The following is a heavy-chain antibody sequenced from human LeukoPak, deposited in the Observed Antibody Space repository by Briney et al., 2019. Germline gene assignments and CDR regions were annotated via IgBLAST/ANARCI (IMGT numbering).Heavy chain of an antibody. D-gene: IGHD3-10*01. CDR2: IYTSGST. CDR1: GGSISSGSYD. V-gene: IGHV4-61*02. CDR3: ARGGYYGSGNDFRFDP. J-gene: IGHJ5*02. Sequence: QSSQTLSLTCTVSGGSISSGSYDWSWIRQPAGKGLEWIGRIYTSGSTNYNPSLKSRVTISVDTSKNQFSLKLTSVTAADTAVYFCARGGYYGSGNDFRFDPWGQGTLVTVSS.